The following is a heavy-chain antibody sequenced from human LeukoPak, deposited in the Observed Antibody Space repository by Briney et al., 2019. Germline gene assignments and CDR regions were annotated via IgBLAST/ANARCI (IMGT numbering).Heavy chain of an antibody. V-gene: IGHV3-23*01. CDR1: GFTFSSYA. CDR2: ISGSGDTT. J-gene: IGHJ4*02. CDR3: AKPGCSSTSCYRPDY. D-gene: IGHD2-2*02. Sequence: GGSLRLSCAASGFTFSSYAITWVRQAPGKGLEWVSAISGSGDTTYYADSVKGRFTISRDNSKNTLYPQMNSLRAEDTAVYYCAKPGCSSTSCYRPDYWGQGTLVTVSS.